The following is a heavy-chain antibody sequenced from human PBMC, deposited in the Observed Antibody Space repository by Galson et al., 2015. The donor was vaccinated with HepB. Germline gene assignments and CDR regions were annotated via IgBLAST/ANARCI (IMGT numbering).Heavy chain of an antibody. Sequence: SLRLSCAASGSIFRNYAMHWVRQAPGKGLEWVALISNDGTNKHYADSVKGRFTISRDNSKNTLFLQMNSLRAEDTAVYYYASGGWQWLFAYWGQGTLVTVSS. J-gene: IGHJ4*02. V-gene: IGHV3-30-3*01. CDR1: GSIFRNYA. CDR2: ISNDGTNK. CDR3: ASGGWQWLFAY. D-gene: IGHD6-19*01.